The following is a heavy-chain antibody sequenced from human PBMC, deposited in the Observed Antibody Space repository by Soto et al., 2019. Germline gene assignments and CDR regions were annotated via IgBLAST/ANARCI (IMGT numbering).Heavy chain of an antibody. Sequence: GGSLRLSCAASGFTFSVYVMTWVLQAQGKGLEWVSGIGGGGDDTYYGDSVKGRFTISRDNSKNTLHLEMNSLRGEDTAVYYCAKDAVPYNGQWDWFDRWGQGTLVTVSS. D-gene: IGHD3-10*01. J-gene: IGHJ5*02. CDR3: AKDAVPYNGQWDWFDR. CDR1: GFTFSVYV. V-gene: IGHV3-23*01. CDR2: IGGGGDDT.